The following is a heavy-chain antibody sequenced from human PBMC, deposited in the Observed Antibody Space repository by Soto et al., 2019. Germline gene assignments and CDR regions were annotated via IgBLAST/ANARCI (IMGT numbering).Heavy chain of an antibody. D-gene: IGHD5-12*01. CDR2: IYYSGST. CDR3: ARGRGYSGYDCFDY. CDR1: GGSINNYY. Sequence: PSETLSLTCTVSGGSINNYYWSWIRQPPGKGLEWIGYIYYSGSTNYNPSLKGRVTISVDTSKNQFSLKLSSVTAADTAVYHCARGRGYSGYDCFDYWGQGTPVTVSS. J-gene: IGHJ4*02. V-gene: IGHV4-59*01.